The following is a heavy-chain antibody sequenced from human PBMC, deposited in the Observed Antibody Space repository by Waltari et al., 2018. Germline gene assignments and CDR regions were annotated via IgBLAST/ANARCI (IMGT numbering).Heavy chain of an antibody. CDR1: GFTLGNYG. J-gene: IGHJ6*02. V-gene: IGHV3-33*05. CDR2: IQYDGSIK. CDR3: AREFSRICFHALDG. Sequence: QVQVVESGGGVVQPGGSLRPSWAAAGFTLGNYGMHWVRQAPGKGLEWVAVIQYDGSIKNYADSVKGRFTISRENSKHTLYLEMNSLRAEDTAVYYCAREFSRICFHALDGWGQGTAVTVSS. D-gene: IGHD3-3*02.